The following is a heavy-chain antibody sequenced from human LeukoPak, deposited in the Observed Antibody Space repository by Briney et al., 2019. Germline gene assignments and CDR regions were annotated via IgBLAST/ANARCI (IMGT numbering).Heavy chain of an antibody. D-gene: IGHD4-17*01. CDR2: IYYSGST. CDR3: ARNGVGRAKALSDY. J-gene: IGHJ4*02. Sequence: PSETLSLTCTVSGGSISSSSYYWGWIRQPPGKGLEWIGSIYYSGSTYYNPSLKSRVTISVDTSKNQFSLKLSSVTAADTAVYYCARNGVGRAKALSDYWGQGTLVTVSS. CDR1: GGSISSSSYY. V-gene: IGHV4-39*01.